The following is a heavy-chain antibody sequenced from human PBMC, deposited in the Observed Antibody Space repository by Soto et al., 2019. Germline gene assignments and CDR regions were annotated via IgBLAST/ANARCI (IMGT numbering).Heavy chain of an antibody. J-gene: IGHJ4*02. CDR3: ARGLPFEYYFDY. V-gene: IGHV4-30-2*01. Sequence: SEILSLTCAVSGGSISSGGYSWSWIRQPPGKGLEWIGYIYHSGSTYYNPSLKSRVTISVDRSKNQFSLKLSSVTAADTAVYYCARGLPFEYYFDYWGQGTLVTVSS. CDR1: GGSISSGGYS. CDR2: IYHSGST. D-gene: IGHD3-16*01.